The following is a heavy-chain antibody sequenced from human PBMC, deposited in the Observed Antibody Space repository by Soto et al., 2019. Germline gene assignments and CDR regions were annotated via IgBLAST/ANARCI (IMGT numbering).Heavy chain of an antibody. CDR1: GFTFSSYA. Sequence: GGSLRLSCAASGFTFSSYAMSWVRQTPGKRLEWVSTLSGSGGSTYYADSVKGRFTISRDNSKNTLYLQMNSLRAEDTAIYYCAKTYSESHLGYFDYWGQGTLVTVSS. V-gene: IGHV3-23*01. CDR3: AKTYSESHLGYFDY. J-gene: IGHJ4*02. D-gene: IGHD1-26*01. CDR2: LSGSGGST.